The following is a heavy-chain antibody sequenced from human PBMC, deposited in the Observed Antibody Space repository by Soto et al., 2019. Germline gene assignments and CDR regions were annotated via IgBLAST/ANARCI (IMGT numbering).Heavy chain of an antibody. J-gene: IGHJ5*02. D-gene: IGHD5-12*01. CDR1: GFTFSSYA. Sequence: GSLRLSCAASGFTFSSYAMSWVRQAPGKGLEWVSAISGSGGSTYYADSVKGRFTISRDNSKNTLYLQMNSLRAEDTAVYYCAKAAYSGYERDNWFDPWGQGTLVTVSS. CDR2: ISGSGGST. CDR3: AKAAYSGYERDNWFDP. V-gene: IGHV3-23*01.